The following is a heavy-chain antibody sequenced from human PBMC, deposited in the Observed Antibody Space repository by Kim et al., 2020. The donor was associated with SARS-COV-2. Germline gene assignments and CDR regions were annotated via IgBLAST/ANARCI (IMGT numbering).Heavy chain of an antibody. V-gene: IGHV3-23*01. D-gene: IGHD2-2*01. CDR2: ISNTSDIT. CDR1: GFSFSAFA. J-gene: IGHJ4*02. CDR3: AKDTAPASTVLFDY. Sequence: GGSLRLSCAASGFSFSAFAMSWVRQAPGKGLEWVSGISNTSDITFYADSVKGRFTISRDNSRNTLYLQMNSLRAEDTAIYYCAKDTAPASTVLFDYWGQGPRVPVSS.